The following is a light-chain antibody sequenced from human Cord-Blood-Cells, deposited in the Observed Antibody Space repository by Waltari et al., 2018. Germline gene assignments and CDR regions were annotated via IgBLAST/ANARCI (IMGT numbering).Light chain of an antibody. CDR3: QQYNNWPPYT. Sequence: EIVMTQSPATLSVSPGERATLSCRDSQSVSSNLAWYQQKPGQAPRLLIYGASTRATGIPARFSCSGSVTEFTLTISSLQSEDFAVYYWQQYNNWPPYTFGQWTKLEIK. CDR1: QSVSSN. CDR2: GAS. V-gene: IGKV3-15*01. J-gene: IGKJ2*01.